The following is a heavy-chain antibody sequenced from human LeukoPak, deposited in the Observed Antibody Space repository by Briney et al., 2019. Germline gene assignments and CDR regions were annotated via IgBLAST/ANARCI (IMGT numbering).Heavy chain of an antibody. Sequence: GGSLRLSCAASGFTFSSYEMNWVRQAPGKGLEWVSYISSSGSTIYYADSVKGRFTISRDNAKNSLYLQMNSLRAEDTAVYYCARDQGGREWIQLWPRGNWFDPWGQGTLVTVSS. CDR1: GFTFSSYE. V-gene: IGHV3-48*03. J-gene: IGHJ5*02. D-gene: IGHD5-18*01. CDR3: ARDQGGREWIQLWPRGNWFDP. CDR2: ISSSGSTI.